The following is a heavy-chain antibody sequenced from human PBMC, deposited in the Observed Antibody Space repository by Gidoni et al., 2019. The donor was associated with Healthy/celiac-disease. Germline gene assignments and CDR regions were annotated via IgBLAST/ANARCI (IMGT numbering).Heavy chain of an antibody. CDR2: ISYDGSNK. V-gene: IGHV3-30*03. Sequence: QVQLVESGGGVVQPGRSLRLSCAASGFTFSSYGMHWVRQAPGKGLEWVAVISYDGSNKYYADSVKGRFTISRDNSKNTLYLQMNSLRAGDTAVYYCGSGDWFDPWGQGTLVTVSS. CDR3: GSGDWFDP. CDR1: GFTFSSYG. D-gene: IGHD3-10*01. J-gene: IGHJ5*02.